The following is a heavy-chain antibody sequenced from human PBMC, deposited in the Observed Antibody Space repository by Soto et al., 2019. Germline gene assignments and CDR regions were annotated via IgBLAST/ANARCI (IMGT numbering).Heavy chain of an antibody. V-gene: IGHV3-21*01. CDR3: ARDLYYDSSGYYYDGMDV. D-gene: IGHD3-22*01. CDR1: GLTFSSYS. Sequence: GGSLRLSCAASGLTFSSYSMNWVRQAPGKGLEWVSSISSSSSYIYYADSVKGRFTISRDNAKNSLYLQMNSLRAEDTAVYYCARDLYYDSSGYYYDGMDVWGQGTTVTVSS. CDR2: ISSSSSYI. J-gene: IGHJ6*02.